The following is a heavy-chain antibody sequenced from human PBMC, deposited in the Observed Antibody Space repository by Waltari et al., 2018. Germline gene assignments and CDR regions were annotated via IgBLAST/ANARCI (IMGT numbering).Heavy chain of an antibody. D-gene: IGHD1-26*01. CDR3: APGVGATQPPYS. CDR2: IYYPGTT. Sequence: LQLQESVPGLVKPSETLSLTGSVSGASTTRHSYYWGWLRQSPGKGLEWIGSIYYPGTTYYNPSLNSRVTVSVDTSENQFSLRLSSVTAADTAVYYCAPGVGATQPPYSWGQGALVTVSS. CDR1: GASTTRHSYY. J-gene: IGHJ5*02. V-gene: IGHV4-39*01.